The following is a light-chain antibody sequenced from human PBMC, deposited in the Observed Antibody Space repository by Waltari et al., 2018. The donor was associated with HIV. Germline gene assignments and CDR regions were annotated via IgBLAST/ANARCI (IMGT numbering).Light chain of an antibody. CDR3: VLYMGSGIWV. J-gene: IGLJ3*02. Sequence: QTVVTQEPSFSVSPGGTVTLTCGLSSGSVSTSYYPSWYHQTPGQAPRTPIYSTNTLASGVPDRFSGSILGNKAALTITGAQADDESDYYCVLYMGSGIWVFGGGTKLTVL. CDR1: SGSVSTSYY. V-gene: IGLV8-61*01. CDR2: STN.